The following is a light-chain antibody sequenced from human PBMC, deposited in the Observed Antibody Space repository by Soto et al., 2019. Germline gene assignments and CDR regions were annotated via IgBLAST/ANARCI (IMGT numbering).Light chain of an antibody. CDR1: SSDVGGYDC. V-gene: IGLV2-14*01. CDR3: SSYTSSSTYV. CDR2: EVS. J-gene: IGLJ1*01. Sequence: QSALTQPASVSGSPGQSITISCTGTSSDVGGYDCVSWYQQHPGKAPKLMIYEVSNRPSGVSIRFSGSKSGNTASLTISGLQAEDVADYYCSSYTSSSTYVFGTGTKVTVL.